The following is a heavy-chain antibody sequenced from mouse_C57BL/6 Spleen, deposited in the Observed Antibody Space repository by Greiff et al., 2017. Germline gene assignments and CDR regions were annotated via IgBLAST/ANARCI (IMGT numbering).Heavy chain of an antibody. Sequence: QVQLQQSGAELVKPGASVKISCKASGYAFSSYWMNWVKQRPGKGLEWIGQIYPGDGDTNYNGKFKGKATLTADKSSSTAYMQLSSLTAEDSAVYFCARRDSYDDGPYYYAMDYWGQGTSGTVSS. CDR3: ARRDSYDDGPYYYAMDY. J-gene: IGHJ4*01. D-gene: IGHD2-12*01. CDR1: GYAFSSYW. CDR2: IYPGDGDT. V-gene: IGHV1-80*01.